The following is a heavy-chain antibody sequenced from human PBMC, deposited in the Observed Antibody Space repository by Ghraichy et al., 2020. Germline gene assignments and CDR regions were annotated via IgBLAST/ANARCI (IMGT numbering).Heavy chain of an antibody. CDR2: IRQDETEK. J-gene: IGHJ4*02. CDR1: GFTFSDDW. V-gene: IGHV3-7*03. D-gene: IGHD1-14*01. CDR3: ARDKNHAQDS. Sequence: GGSLRLSCAASGFTFSDDWLHWVRQAPGKGLEWVAYIRQDETEKYYVDSVKGRFIISRDNARNSLYLQMNSLRAEDTAVYFCARDKNHAQDSWGQGTLVTVCS.